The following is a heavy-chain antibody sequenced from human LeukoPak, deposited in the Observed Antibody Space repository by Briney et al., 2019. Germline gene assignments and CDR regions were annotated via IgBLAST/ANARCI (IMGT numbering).Heavy chain of an antibody. J-gene: IGHJ3*01. V-gene: IGHV3-11*04. CDR2: MSSSGTTI. CDR3: ARDGAFDF. Sequence: GGSLRLSCAASKFTLSDFWMSWVRQAPGKGLEWVSYMSSSGTTIHYADSVKGRFTISRDNAKKSLFLQMNSLRADDTAVYYCARDGAFDFWGQGTMVTVSS. CDR1: KFTLSDFW.